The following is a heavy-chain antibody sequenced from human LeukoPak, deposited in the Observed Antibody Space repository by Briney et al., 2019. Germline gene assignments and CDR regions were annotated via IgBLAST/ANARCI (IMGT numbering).Heavy chain of an antibody. Sequence: SETLSLTCTVLGGSISSSTYYWGWIRQPPGKGLEWIGSIYYSGTTQYNPSLMSRVTLSVDTSKNQFSLKLTSVTAADTAVYYCARLIRAGVGIAVAGDYWGQGALVTVSS. J-gene: IGHJ4*02. CDR3: ARLIRAGVGIAVAGDY. V-gene: IGHV4-39*01. CDR1: GGSISSSTYY. CDR2: IYYSGTT. D-gene: IGHD6-19*01.